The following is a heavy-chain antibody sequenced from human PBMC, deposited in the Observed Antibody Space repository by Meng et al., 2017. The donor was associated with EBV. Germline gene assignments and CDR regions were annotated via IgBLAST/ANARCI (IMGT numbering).Heavy chain of an antibody. D-gene: IGHD6-6*01. V-gene: IGHV2-5*02. J-gene: IGHJ4*02. CDR2: IYWDDDK. Sequence: QNLLKESGPTLVKPTQTLPLTCTCSGLSLSTRGVGVGWIRQPPGKALEWLALIYWDDDKRYSPSLKSRLTITKDTSKNQVVLTMTNMDPVDAATYYCAHIIAARPFDYWGQGTLVTVSS. CDR3: AHIIAARPFDY. CDR1: GLSLSTRGVG.